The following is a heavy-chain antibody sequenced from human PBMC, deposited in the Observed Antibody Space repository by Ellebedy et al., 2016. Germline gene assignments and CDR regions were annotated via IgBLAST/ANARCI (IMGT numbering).Heavy chain of an antibody. CDR3: AREVMITFGGVIAPFGY. V-gene: IGHV3-33*08. CDR2: IWYDGSNK. J-gene: IGHJ4*02. CDR1: GFTFSSYG. Sequence: GGSLRLSCAASGFTFSSYGMHWVRQAPGKGLEWVAVIWYDGSNKYYADSVKGRFTISRDNSKNTLYLQMNSLRAEGTAVYYCAREVMITFGGVIAPFGYWGQGTLVTVSS. D-gene: IGHD3-16*02.